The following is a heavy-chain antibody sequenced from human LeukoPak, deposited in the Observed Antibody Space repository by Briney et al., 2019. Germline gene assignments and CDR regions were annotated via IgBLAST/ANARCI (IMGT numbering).Heavy chain of an antibody. D-gene: IGHD2-8*01. CDR1: GDSISRYF. CDR2: IYTSGSI. J-gene: IGHJ4*02. V-gene: IGHV4-4*07. Sequence: PSQTLSLTCTVSGDSISRYFWSWIRQPAGRGLEWIGRIYTSGSIKYSPSLKSRVTISIDTSKNQFSLSLRSVTAADTAVYYCARVEMATFDYWGQGILVNVSS. CDR3: ARVEMATFDY.